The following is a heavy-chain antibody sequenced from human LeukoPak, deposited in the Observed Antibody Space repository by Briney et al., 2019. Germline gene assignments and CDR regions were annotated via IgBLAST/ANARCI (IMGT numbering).Heavy chain of an antibody. CDR3: ARALRYCSSTSCSLYYFDY. V-gene: IGHV1-8*01. D-gene: IGHD2-2*01. J-gene: IGHJ4*02. CDR1: GYTFTSYD. Sequence: ASVKVSCKASGYTFTSYDINWVRQATGQGLEWIGWMNPNSGNTGYAQKFQGRVTMTRNTSISTAYMELSSLRSEDTAVYYCARALRYCSSTSCSLYYFDYWGQGTLVTVSS. CDR2: MNPNSGNT.